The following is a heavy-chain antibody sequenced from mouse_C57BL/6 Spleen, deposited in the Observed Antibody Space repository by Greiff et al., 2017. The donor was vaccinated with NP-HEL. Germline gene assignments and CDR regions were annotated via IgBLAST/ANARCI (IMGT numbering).Heavy chain of an antibody. V-gene: IGHV3-1*01. CDR3: ARNYGRGYAMDY. J-gene: IGHJ4*01. CDR1: GYSITSGYD. D-gene: IGHD1-1*01. Sequence: VQLQQSGPGMVKPSQSLSLTCTVTGYSITSGYDWHWIRHFPGNKLEWMGYISYSGSTNYNPSLKSRISITHDTSKNHFFLKLNSLTTEDTATYYGARNYGRGYAMDYWGQGTSVTVSS. CDR2: ISYSGST.